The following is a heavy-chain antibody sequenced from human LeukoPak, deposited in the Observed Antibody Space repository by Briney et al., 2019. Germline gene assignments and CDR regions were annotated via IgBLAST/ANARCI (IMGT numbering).Heavy chain of an antibody. V-gene: IGHV1-18*01. J-gene: IGHJ4*02. CDR1: GYTFTIYG. D-gene: IGHD3-22*01. Sequence: ASVTVSFTASGYTFTIYGISWVRQAPGQGLEWMGWISAYNGNTNYAQKLQGRVTMTTDTSTSTAYMELRSLRSDDTAVYYCAREASSDFDYWGQGTLVTVSS. CDR2: ISAYNGNT. CDR3: AREASSDFDY.